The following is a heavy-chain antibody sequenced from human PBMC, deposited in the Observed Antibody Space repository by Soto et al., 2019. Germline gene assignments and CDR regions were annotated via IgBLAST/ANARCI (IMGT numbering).Heavy chain of an antibody. V-gene: IGHV3-23*01. CDR1: GFTFSSYA. Sequence: GGSLRLSCAASGFTFSSYAMSWVRQAPGKGLEWVSAISGSGGSTYYADSVKGRFTISRDNSKNTLYLQMNSLRAEDTAVYYCAKISAGGSGSYYPPDYYYGMDVWGQGTTVNVSS. CDR2: ISGSGGST. CDR3: AKISAGGSGSYYPPDYYYGMDV. D-gene: IGHD3-10*01. J-gene: IGHJ6*02.